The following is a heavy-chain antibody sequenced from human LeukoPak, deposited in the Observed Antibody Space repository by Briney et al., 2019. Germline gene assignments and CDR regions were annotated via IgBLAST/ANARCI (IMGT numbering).Heavy chain of an antibody. D-gene: IGHD1-26*01. CDR1: GGSINSYY. CDR3: ARQGLIVGATHFDY. J-gene: IGHJ4*02. V-gene: IGHV4-59*08. CDR2: IYYSGST. Sequence: PSETLSLTCTVSGGSINSYYWSWIRQPPGKGLEWIGYIYYSGSTNYNPSLKSRVTISVDTSKNQFSLKLSSVTAADTAVYYCARQGLIVGATHFDYWGQGTLVTVSS.